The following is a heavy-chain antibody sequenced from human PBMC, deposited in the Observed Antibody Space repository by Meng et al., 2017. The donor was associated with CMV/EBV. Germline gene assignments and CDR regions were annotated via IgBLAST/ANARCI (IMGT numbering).Heavy chain of an antibody. CDR3: ARDGNYHGV. Sequence: ELQLVESGGGLIKPGGSLSLSCAASGFTVSNNYMRWFRQAPGKGLEWVSLIYSEGTTDYADSVKGRFTISRDNSKNTLYLQMNSLRAEDTAVYYCARDGNYHGVWGQGTLVTVSS. D-gene: IGHD1-7*01. V-gene: IGHV3-53*01. CDR2: IYSEGTT. J-gene: IGHJ4*02. CDR1: GFTVSNNY.